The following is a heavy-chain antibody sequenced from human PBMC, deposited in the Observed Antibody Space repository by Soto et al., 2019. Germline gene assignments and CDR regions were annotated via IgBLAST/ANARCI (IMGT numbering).Heavy chain of an antibody. CDR2: IKQDGSEK. CDR1: GFTFSSYW. V-gene: IGHV3-7*05. J-gene: IGHJ6*02. Sequence: GGSLRLSCAASGFTFSSYWMSWVRQAPGKGLEWVANIKQDGSEKYYVDSVKGRFTISRDNAKNSLYLQMNSLRAEDTAVYYCARDAAAGTYYYYGMDVWGQGTTVTVSS. CDR3: ARDAAAGTYYYYGMDV. D-gene: IGHD6-13*01.